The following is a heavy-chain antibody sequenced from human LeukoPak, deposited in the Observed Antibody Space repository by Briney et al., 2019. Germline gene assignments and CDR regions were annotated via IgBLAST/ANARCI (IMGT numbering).Heavy chain of an antibody. CDR1: GFTFSSYW. D-gene: IGHD1-14*01. J-gene: IGHJ6*02. CDR2: INSDGSST. CDR3: ATGQGHGMDV. V-gene: IGHV3-74*01. Sequence: GGSLRLSCAASGFTFSSYWMHWVRHAPGKGLVWVSRINSDGSSTSYADSVKGRFTISRDSAKNTLYLQMNGLRAEDTAVYYCATGQGHGMDVWGQGTTVTVSS.